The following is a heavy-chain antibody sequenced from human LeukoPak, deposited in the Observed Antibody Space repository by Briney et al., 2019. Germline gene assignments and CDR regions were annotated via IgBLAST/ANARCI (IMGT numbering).Heavy chain of an antibody. D-gene: IGHD5-18*01. CDR1: GYTFTSYY. CDR2: INPSGGST. V-gene: IGHV1-46*01. Sequence: GASVKVSCKASGYTFTSYYMHWVRQAPGQGLEWMGIINPSGGSTSYAQKFQGRVTMTRDMSTSTVYMELSGLRSEDTAVYYCAREVARYGAFDIWGQGTMVTVSS. CDR3: AREVARYGAFDI. J-gene: IGHJ3*02.